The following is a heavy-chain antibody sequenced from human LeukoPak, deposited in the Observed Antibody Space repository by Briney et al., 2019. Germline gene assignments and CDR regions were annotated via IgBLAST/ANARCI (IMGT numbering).Heavy chain of an antibody. J-gene: IGHJ6*02. V-gene: IGHV3-21*01. D-gene: IGHD2-2*01. CDR1: GFTFSSYS. CDR3: ARVALYCSSTSCYSNV. Sequence: GGSLRLSCAASGFTFSSYSMNWFRQAPGKGLEWVSSISSSSSYIYYADSVKGRFTISRDNAKNSLYLQMNSLRAEDTAVYYCARVALYCSSTSCYSNVWGQGTTVTVSS. CDR2: ISSSSSYI.